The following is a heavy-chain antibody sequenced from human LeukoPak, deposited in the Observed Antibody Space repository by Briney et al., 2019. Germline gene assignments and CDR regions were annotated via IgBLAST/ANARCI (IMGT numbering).Heavy chain of an antibody. CDR2: ISFSGTYI. J-gene: IGHJ4*02. CDR3: ARGASTERGHSYGLDY. Sequence: GGSLRLSCAASGFSFSSYSMNWVRQAPGKGLEWVASISFSGTYIYYADSLKGRITISRDNARRSLFLQMNSLRAEDSAVYYCARGASTERGHSYGLDYWGQGTLVTVSS. D-gene: IGHD5-18*01. CDR1: GFSFSSYS. V-gene: IGHV3-21*01.